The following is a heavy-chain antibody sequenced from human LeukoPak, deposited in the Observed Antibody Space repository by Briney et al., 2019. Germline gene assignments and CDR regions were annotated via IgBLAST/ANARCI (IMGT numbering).Heavy chain of an antibody. D-gene: IGHD4-17*01. CDR2: IYTSGST. V-gene: IGHV4-61*02. Sequence: SETLSLTCTVSGGSISSGSYYWSWIRQPAGKGLEWIGRIYTSGSTNYNPSLKSRVTISVDTSKNQFSLKLSSVTAADTAVYYCARHGGTTPGRRYFDLWGRGTLVTVSS. CDR3: ARHGGTTPGRRYFDL. CDR1: GGSISSGSYY. J-gene: IGHJ2*01.